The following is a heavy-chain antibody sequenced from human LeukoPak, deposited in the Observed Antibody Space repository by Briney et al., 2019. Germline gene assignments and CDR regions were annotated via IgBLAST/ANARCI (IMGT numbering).Heavy chain of an antibody. CDR3: AATWDAFDI. CDR2: IYYSGST. Sequence: PSETLSLTCNVSGGSISSDYWSWIRQPPGRGLEWIGYIYYSGSTNYNPSLKSRVTISVDTSKNQFSLKLSSVTAADTAVYYCAATWDAFDIWGQGTMVTVSS. J-gene: IGHJ3*02. V-gene: IGHV4-59*01. CDR1: GGSISSDY.